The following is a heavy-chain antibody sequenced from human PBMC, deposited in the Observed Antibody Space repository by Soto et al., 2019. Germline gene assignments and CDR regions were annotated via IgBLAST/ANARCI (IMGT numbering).Heavy chain of an antibody. J-gene: IGHJ3*02. CDR1: GLTFRSYA. V-gene: IGHV3-23*01. D-gene: IGHD3-22*01. CDR3: AKDAYYDSSSAFDI. Sequence: EAQLLESGGGLVQPGGSLRLSCAASGLTFRSYAMTWVRQAPGKGLEGVSGISGSGDSTYYADSVKGRFTISRDNSKNTLYLQMNSLRAEDTAVYYCAKDAYYDSSSAFDIWGQGTMVTVSS. CDR2: ISGSGDST.